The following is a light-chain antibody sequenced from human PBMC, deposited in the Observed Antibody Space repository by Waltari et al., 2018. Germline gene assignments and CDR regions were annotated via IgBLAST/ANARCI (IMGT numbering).Light chain of an antibody. CDR1: TSSIGSNV. J-gene: IGLJ3*02. Sequence: QSLLTQPPSASGTPGQRVTISCSGSTSSIGSNVVNWYQQLPRTAPQLLSFTTNQRPSGVPARSSGSESGTSASLAISGLQSEDEADYYCAAWDDSLNGWVFGGGTKVTVL. V-gene: IGLV1-44*01. CDR2: TTN. CDR3: AAWDDSLNGWV.